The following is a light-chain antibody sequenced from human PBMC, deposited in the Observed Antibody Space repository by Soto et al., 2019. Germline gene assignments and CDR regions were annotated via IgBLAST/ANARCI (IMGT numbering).Light chain of an antibody. Sequence: DIQLTQSPSFLSASVGDRVIITCRASQGLSSYLAWYQQKPGKVPKLLIYAASTLQSGVPSRFSGSGSGTEFTLTISSLQPEDFAIYYCLQLNSFPLTFGGGTKVDIK. V-gene: IGKV1-9*01. J-gene: IGKJ4*01. CDR2: AAS. CDR3: LQLNSFPLT. CDR1: QGLSSY.